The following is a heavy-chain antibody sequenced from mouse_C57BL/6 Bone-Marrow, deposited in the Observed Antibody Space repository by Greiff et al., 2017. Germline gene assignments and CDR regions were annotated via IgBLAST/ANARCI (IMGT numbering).Heavy chain of an antibody. CDR2: IDPSDSYT. Sequence: QVQLQQPGAELVKPGASVKLSCKASGYTFTSYWMQWVKQRPGQGLEWIGEIDPSDSYTNYNHKFKGKATLTVDTSSSTAYMQLSSLTSEDSAVYYCARRLLYFDYWGQGTTLTVSS. D-gene: IGHD2-13*01. CDR3: ARRLLYFDY. V-gene: IGHV1-50*01. CDR1: GYTFTSYW. J-gene: IGHJ2*01.